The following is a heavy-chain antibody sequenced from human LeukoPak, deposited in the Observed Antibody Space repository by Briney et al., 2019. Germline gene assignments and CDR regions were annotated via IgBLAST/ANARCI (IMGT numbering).Heavy chain of an antibody. V-gene: IGHV3-48*03. CDR3: ARPKASCSSASCYAPSFDS. J-gene: IGHJ4*02. Sequence: PGRSLRLSCAASGFTFSSYEMNWVRQAPGKGLEWVSYISSSGTTIYYADSVEGRFTISRDNAKKSLYLQMNSLRAEDTAVYYCARPKASCSSASCYAPSFDSWGQGTLVIVSS. CDR1: GFTFSSYE. D-gene: IGHD2-2*01. CDR2: ISSSGTTI.